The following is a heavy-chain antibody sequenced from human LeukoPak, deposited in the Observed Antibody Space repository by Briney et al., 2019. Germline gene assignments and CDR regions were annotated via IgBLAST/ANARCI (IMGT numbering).Heavy chain of an antibody. CDR1: GFIVSIHA. V-gene: IGHV3-23*01. J-gene: IGHJ4*02. D-gene: IGHD2-15*01. Sequence: GGSLRLSCTASGFIVSIHAMSWVRQAPGKGLEWVSSISNSGDSTFYADSVKGRFTISRDNSKSTLHLQMSSLRAEDTAVYYCVRDKGCSGSACFGDFWGQGTLVTVSS. CDR3: VRDKGCSGSACFGDF. CDR2: ISNSGDST.